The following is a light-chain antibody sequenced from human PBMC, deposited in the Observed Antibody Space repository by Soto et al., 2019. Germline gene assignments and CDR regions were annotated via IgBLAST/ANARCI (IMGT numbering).Light chain of an antibody. CDR2: AAS. Sequence: DIQMTQSPSSLSASVGDRVTITCRASQSISSYLNWYQQKPGKAPKLLIYAASSLQSGVPSRFSGSGSGTDFTLTISSLQPEDSATYYCQQIYSTPLGFGPGTTVDIK. CDR3: QQIYSTPLG. J-gene: IGKJ3*01. V-gene: IGKV1-39*01. CDR1: QSISSY.